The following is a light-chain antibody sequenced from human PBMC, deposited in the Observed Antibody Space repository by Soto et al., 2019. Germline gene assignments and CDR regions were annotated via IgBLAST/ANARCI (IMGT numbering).Light chain of an antibody. CDR1: SSDVGGYNY. CDR3: SSYTSSSTLGV. Sequence: QSVLTQPASVSGSPGQSITISCTGTSSDVGGYNYVSWYQQHPGKAPKLMIYEVSNRPSGVSNRFSGSKSGNTASLTISGLQAEDEADYYCSSYTSSSTLGVFGGGTKVIVL. V-gene: IGLV2-14*01. CDR2: EVS. J-gene: IGLJ3*02.